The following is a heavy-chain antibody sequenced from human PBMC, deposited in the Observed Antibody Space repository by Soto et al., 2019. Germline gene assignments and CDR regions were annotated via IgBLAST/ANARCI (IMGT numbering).Heavy chain of an antibody. V-gene: IGHV3-30*18. CDR2: ISYDGSNK. Sequence: PGGSLRLSCAASGFTFSSYGMHWVRQAPGKGLEWVAVISYDGSNKYYADSVKGRFTISRDNSKNTLYLQMNSLRAEDTAVYYCAKDLAYCGGDCYPAYYYYGMDVWGPGTTVTVSS. CDR3: AKDLAYCGGDCYPAYYYYGMDV. D-gene: IGHD2-21*02. J-gene: IGHJ6*02. CDR1: GFTFSSYG.